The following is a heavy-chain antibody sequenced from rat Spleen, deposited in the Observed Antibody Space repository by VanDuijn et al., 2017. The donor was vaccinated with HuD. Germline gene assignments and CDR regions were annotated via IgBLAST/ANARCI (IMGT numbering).Heavy chain of an antibody. CDR3: AKEGITNSFAY. J-gene: IGHJ3*01. CDR1: GFTFSSYW. V-gene: IGHV5-58*01. CDR2: INTDGNNT. D-gene: IGHD1-10*01. Sequence: EVQLVESGGGLVQPGRSLKLSCAASGFTFSSYWMYWIRQAPGKGLEWVSSINTDGNNTYYQDSVRGRFTISRDNAENTVYLQMNSLRSEDTATYYCAKEGITNSFAYWGQGTLVTVSS.